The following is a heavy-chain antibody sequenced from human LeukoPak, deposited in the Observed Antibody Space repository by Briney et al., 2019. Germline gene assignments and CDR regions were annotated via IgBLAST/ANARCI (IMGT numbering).Heavy chain of an antibody. J-gene: IGHJ4*02. Sequence: QSGGSLRLSCAASGFTFSSYTMNWVRQAPGKWLEWLSYISSSSDIISYADSVKGRFTISRDNAKNSLYLQMNSLRDEDTAVYYCARDRDYSFDYWGQGTLVTVSS. D-gene: IGHD2-21*01. V-gene: IGHV3-48*02. CDR2: ISSSSDII. CDR3: ARDRDYSFDY. CDR1: GFTFSSYT.